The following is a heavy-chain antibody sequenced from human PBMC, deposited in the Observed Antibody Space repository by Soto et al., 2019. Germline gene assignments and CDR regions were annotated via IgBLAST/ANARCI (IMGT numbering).Heavy chain of an antibody. CDR3: ARSRSDCSGGSCYSFDY. J-gene: IGHJ4*02. V-gene: IGHV4-31*03. Sequence: QVQLQESGPGLVKPSQTLSLTCTVSGGSISSGGYYWSRIRQHPGKGLEWIGYIYYSGSTYYNPSLKSRVTISVDTSKNQFSLKLSSVTAADTAVYYCARSRSDCSGGSCYSFDYWGQGTLVTVSS. CDR2: IYYSGST. D-gene: IGHD2-15*01. CDR1: GGSISSGGYY.